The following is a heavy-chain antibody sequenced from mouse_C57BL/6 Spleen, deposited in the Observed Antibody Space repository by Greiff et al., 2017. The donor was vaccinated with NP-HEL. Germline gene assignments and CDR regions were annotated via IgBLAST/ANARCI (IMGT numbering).Heavy chain of an antibody. J-gene: IGHJ2*01. V-gene: IGHV3-5*01. CDR3: ARYYYGSSYDYFDY. CDR2: IYYSGTI. CDR1: GISITTGNYR. Sequence: EVQLQQSGPGLVKPSQTVFLTCTVPGISITTGNYRWSWIRQFPGNKLEWIGYIYYSGTITYNPSLTSRTTITRDTPKNQFFLEMNSLTAEDTATYYCARYYYGSSYDYFDYWGQGTTLTVSS. D-gene: IGHD1-1*01.